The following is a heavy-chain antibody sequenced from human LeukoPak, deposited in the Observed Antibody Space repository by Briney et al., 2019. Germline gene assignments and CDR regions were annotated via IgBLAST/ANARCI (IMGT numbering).Heavy chain of an antibody. V-gene: IGHV1-18*03. CDR1: GFTFKRYG. J-gene: IGHJ4*02. Sequence: ASVKVSCKASGFTFKRYGITWVRQAPGQGLEWMGWISAYNGNTNYEQNLQGRVTMTTDPSTSTAYMELRSLRSDDMAIYYCARDGDPYTSGWPEYWGQGTLVTVSS. D-gene: IGHD6-19*01. CDR3: ARDGDPYTSGWPEY. CDR2: ISAYNGNT.